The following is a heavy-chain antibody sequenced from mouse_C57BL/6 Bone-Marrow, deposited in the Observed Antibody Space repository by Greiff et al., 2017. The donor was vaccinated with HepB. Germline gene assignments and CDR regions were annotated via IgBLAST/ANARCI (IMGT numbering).Heavy chain of an antibody. CDR1: EYEFPSHD. CDR3: AAVVALYYFDY. V-gene: IGHV5-2*01. D-gene: IGHD1-1*01. CDR2: INSDGGST. J-gene: IGHJ2*01. Sequence: EVNVVESGGGLVQPGESLKLSCESNEYEFPSHDMSWVRKTPEKRLELVAAINSDGGSTYYPDTMERRFIISRDNTKKTLYLQMSSLRSEDTALYYCAAVVALYYFDYWGQGTTLTVSS.